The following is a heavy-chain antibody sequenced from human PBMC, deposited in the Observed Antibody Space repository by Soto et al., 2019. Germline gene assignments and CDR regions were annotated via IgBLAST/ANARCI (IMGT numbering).Heavy chain of an antibody. V-gene: IGHV3-21*01. CDR1: GFTFSSYS. J-gene: IGHJ6*02. CDR3: ERGAGYSYGRTEHYYYYYGMDV. Sequence: GWSLRLSCAASGFTFSSYSMNWVRQAPGKGLEWVSSISSSSSYIYYADSVKGRFTISRDNAKNSLYLQMNSLRAEDTAVYYCERGAGYSYGRTEHYYYYYGMDVWGQGTTVTVSS. CDR2: ISSSSSYI. D-gene: IGHD5-18*01.